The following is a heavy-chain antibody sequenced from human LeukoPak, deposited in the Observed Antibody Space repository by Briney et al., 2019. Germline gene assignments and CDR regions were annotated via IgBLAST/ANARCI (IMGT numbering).Heavy chain of an antibody. CDR3: ARELRGDQDLDY. J-gene: IGHJ4*02. CDR2: ITNTGTYK. Sequence: GGSLRLSCAASGFTFSSYSMYWVRQAPGKGLEWVSSITNTGTYKFHADSMKGRFTISRDNSKNSLYLQMDSLRAEDTALYYCARELRGDQDLDYWGQGTLVTVSS. V-gene: IGHV3-21*01. D-gene: IGHD2-21*02. CDR1: GFTFSSYS.